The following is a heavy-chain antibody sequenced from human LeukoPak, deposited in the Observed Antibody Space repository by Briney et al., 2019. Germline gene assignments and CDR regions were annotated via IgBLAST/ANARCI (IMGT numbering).Heavy chain of an antibody. CDR3: ARGHHGDS. Sequence: GGSLRLSGAASGFTCSHYAMTWVRQGPGQGLEWVSTVSESGDSIYYADSVKGRFIISRDNSKNTMDLQMNSLRAEDTATYYCARGHHGDSWGQGTLVTVSS. J-gene: IGHJ4*02. D-gene: IGHD1-14*01. CDR1: GFTCSHYA. CDR2: VSESGDSI. V-gene: IGHV3-23*01.